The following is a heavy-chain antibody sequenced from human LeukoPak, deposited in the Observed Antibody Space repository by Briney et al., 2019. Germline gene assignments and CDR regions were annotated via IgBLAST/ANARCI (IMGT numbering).Heavy chain of an antibody. Sequence: PGGSLRLSCAASEFTFDNYAMSWVRQAPGKGLEWVSYISSSGSTIYYADSVKGRFTISRDNAKNSLYLQMNSLRAEDTAVYYCASGLGTVPAASFDYWGQGTLVTVSS. D-gene: IGHD2-2*01. CDR2: ISSSGSTI. CDR3: ASGLGTVPAASFDY. V-gene: IGHV3-11*04. J-gene: IGHJ4*02. CDR1: EFTFDNYA.